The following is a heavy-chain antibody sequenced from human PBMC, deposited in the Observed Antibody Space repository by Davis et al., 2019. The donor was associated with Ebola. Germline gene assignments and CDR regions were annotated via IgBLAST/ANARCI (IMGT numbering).Heavy chain of an antibody. CDR3: ASETYYYDSSGYHPYFDY. CDR2: IIPIFGTA. D-gene: IGHD3-22*01. J-gene: IGHJ4*02. V-gene: IGHV1-69*06. Sequence: SVKVSCKASGGTFSSYAISWVRQAPGQGLEWMGGIIPIFGTANYAQKFQGRVTITADKSTSTAYMELSSLRSEDTAVYYCASETYYYDSSGYHPYFDYWGQGTLVTVSS. CDR1: GGTFSSYA.